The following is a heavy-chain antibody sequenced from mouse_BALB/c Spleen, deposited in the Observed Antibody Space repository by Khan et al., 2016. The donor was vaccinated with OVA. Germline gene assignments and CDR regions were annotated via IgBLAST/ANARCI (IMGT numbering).Heavy chain of an antibody. Sequence: QVQLKESGPGLVAPSQSLSITCTISGFSLTDYGVHWVRQPPGKGLEWLVLMWGDGTTSYNSALKSRLTISNDNSKSQVFLKMNSLQTDDTAMYFCARQPYYHYNVMDYWGQGSLVTVSA. CDR3: ARQPYYHYNVMDY. J-gene: IGHJ4*01. D-gene: IGHD2-10*01. V-gene: IGHV2-6-1*01. CDR2: MWGDGTT. CDR1: GFSLTDYG.